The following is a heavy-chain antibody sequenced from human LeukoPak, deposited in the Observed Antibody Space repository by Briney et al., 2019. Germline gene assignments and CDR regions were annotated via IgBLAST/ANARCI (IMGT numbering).Heavy chain of an antibody. CDR2: IDWDDDK. CDR1: GFSLSTGGMC. J-gene: IGHJ4*02. V-gene: IGHV2-70*11. D-gene: IGHD6-19*01. CDR3: ARISGLAVAVTWGGFDY. Sequence: SGPALVKPTQTLTLTCTFSGFSLSTGGMCVSWIRQPPGKALEWLARIDWDDDKYYSTSLKTRLTISKDTSKNQVVLTMTNMDPVDTATYYCARISGLAVAVTWGGFDYWGQGTLVTVSS.